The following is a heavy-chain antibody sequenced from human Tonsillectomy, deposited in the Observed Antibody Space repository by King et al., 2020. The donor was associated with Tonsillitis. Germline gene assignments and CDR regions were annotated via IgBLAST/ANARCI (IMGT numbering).Heavy chain of an antibody. CDR2: IRYDGSNK. Sequence: VQLVESGGGVVQPGGSLRLSCAASGFTFSSYGMHWVRQAPGKGLEWVAFIRYDGSNKYYADSVKGRFTISRDNSKNTLYLQMNSLRAEDTAVYYCAKDVLRFLPLPDYWGQGTLVTVSS. D-gene: IGHD3-3*01. V-gene: IGHV3-30*02. J-gene: IGHJ4*02. CDR1: GFTFSSYG. CDR3: AKDVLRFLPLPDY.